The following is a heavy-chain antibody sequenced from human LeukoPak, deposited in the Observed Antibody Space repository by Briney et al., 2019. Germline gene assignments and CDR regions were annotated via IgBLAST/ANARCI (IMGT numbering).Heavy chain of an antibody. D-gene: IGHD5-24*01. Sequence: ASVKVSCKASGYTFTSYYMHWVRQAPGQGLEWMGIINPSGGSTSYAQKFQGRVTMTRGTSTSTVYMELSSLRSEDTAVYYCARDGDGYNPYWYFDLWGRGTLVTVSS. J-gene: IGHJ2*01. V-gene: IGHV1-46*01. CDR3: ARDGDGYNPYWYFDL. CDR2: INPSGGST. CDR1: GYTFTSYY.